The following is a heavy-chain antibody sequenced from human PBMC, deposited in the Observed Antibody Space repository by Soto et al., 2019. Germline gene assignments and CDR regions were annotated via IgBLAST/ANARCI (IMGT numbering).Heavy chain of an antibody. D-gene: IGHD3-10*01. J-gene: IGHJ6*02. CDR2: IYYSGST. V-gene: IGHV4-31*03. Sequence: SETLSLTCTVSGGSISSGGYYWSWIRQHPGKGLEWIGYIYYSGSTYYNPSLKSRVTISVDTSKNQFSLKLSSVTAADTAVYYCARAVFGYSEQYYYYYGMDVWGQGTTVTVSS. CDR1: GGSISSGGYY. CDR3: ARAVFGYSEQYYYYYGMDV.